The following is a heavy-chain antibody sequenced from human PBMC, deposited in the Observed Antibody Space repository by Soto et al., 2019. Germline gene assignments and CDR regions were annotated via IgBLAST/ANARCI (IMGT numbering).Heavy chain of an antibody. J-gene: IGHJ6*02. D-gene: IGHD6-13*01. CDR3: ARETIAQQLVYGDYYYGMDV. CDR2: IWYDGSNK. CDR1: GFTFSSYG. Sequence: PGGSLRLSCAASGFTFSSYGMHWVRQAPGKGLEWVAVIWYDGSNKYYADSVKGRFTISRDNSKNTLYLQMNSLRAEDTAVYYCARETIAQQLVYGDYYYGMDVWGQGTTVTVSS. V-gene: IGHV3-33*01.